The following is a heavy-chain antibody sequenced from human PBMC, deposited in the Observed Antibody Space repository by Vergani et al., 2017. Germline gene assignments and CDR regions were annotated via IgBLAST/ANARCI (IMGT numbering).Heavy chain of an antibody. V-gene: IGHV3-7*03. D-gene: IGHD5-24*01. CDR1: GFTFSDYY. Sequence: EVQLVESGGGLVQPGGSLRLSCAASGFTFSDYYMSWIRQAPGKGLEWVANIKQDGSETYYVDSVKGRFTISRDNAKNSLYLQMNSLRAEDTAVYYCARERGVRDGPFGYWGQGTLVTVSS. J-gene: IGHJ4*02. CDR3: ARERGVRDGPFGY. CDR2: IKQDGSET.